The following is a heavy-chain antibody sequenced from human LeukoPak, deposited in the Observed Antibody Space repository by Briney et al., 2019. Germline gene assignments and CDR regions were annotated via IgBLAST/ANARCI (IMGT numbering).Heavy chain of an antibody. CDR2: ISGSGGST. CDR1: GFTFSSYA. CDR3: AKDASPNPMPLFDY. Sequence: GGSLRLSCAASGFTFSSYAMSWLRPAPGKGLVWVSVISGSGGSTYYADSVKGRFTISRDNSKNTLYLQMNSLRAEDTAVYYCAKDASPNPMPLFDYWGQGTLVTVSS. V-gene: IGHV3-23*01. D-gene: IGHD2-2*01. J-gene: IGHJ4*02.